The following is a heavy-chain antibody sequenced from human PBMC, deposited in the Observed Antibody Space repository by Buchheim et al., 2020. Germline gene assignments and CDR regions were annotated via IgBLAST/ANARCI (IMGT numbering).Heavy chain of an antibody. CDR1: GGTFSGFA. CDR3: ARTLAAAVDYYHGMGV. Sequence: QVQLVQSGAEVKKPGSSVKVSCKASGGTFSGFAFTWVRQAPGQGLEWMGGIIPMLGTTKYAQKLQGRVTITADESTSTAYMELSSLRSEDTAVYYCARTLAAAVDYYHGMGVWGQGTT. J-gene: IGHJ6*02. D-gene: IGHD6-13*01. CDR2: IIPMLGTT. V-gene: IGHV1-69*01.